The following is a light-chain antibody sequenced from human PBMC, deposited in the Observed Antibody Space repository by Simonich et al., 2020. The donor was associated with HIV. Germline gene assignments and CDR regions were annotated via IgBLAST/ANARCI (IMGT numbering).Light chain of an antibody. J-gene: IGKJ4*01. CDR3: QQYNKWPPLT. Sequence: EIVLTQSPGTLSLSPGERATLSCRASQSVSSSYLAWYQQKPGLAPRLLIYDASNRATGIPDRFSGSGSGTHFTLTISSLQSEDFAVYYCQQYNKWPPLTFGGGTKVEMK. CDR2: DAS. V-gene: IGKV3D-20*01. CDR1: QSVSSSY.